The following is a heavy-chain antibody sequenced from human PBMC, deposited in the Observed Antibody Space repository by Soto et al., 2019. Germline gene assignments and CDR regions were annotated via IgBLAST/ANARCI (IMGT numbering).Heavy chain of an antibody. Sequence: GGSLRLSCAASGFTFSDYYMSWIRQAPGKGLEWVSYISSGSTIYYADSVKGRFTISRDNAKNSLYLQMNSLRAEDTAVYYCARVVAAVPRGWFDPWGQGTLVTVSS. J-gene: IGHJ5*02. CDR3: ARVVAAVPRGWFDP. D-gene: IGHD6-13*01. V-gene: IGHV3-11*01. CDR2: ISSGSTI. CDR1: GFTFSDYY.